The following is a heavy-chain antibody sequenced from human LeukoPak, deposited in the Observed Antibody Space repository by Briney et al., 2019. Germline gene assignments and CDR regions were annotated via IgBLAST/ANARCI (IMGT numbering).Heavy chain of an antibody. CDR2: ISDTGNT. J-gene: IGHJ4*02. V-gene: IGHV3-23*01. CDR1: GFTLSSYA. CDR3: AKGYYFDILSGYSSLDS. Sequence: GGSLRLSCAASGFTLSSYAMSWVRQAPGKGLEWVSAISDTGNTYHADSVKGRFTISRDDSKNTLYLQMNSLRAEDTAAYYCAKGYYFDILSGYSSLDSWGQGTLVTVSS. D-gene: IGHD3-9*01.